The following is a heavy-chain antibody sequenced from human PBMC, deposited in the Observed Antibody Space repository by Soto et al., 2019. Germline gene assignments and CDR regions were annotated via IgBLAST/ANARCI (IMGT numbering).Heavy chain of an antibody. D-gene: IGHD3-10*01. CDR1: GFSLTTAGVG. CDR3: AHSRNLITEDAQVGDFDY. V-gene: IGHV2-5*02. CDR2: IYRDDDE. J-gene: IGHJ4*02. Sequence: QINLKESGPTLVKPTQTLTLTCSFSGFSLTTAGVGVGWVRQSPGEALEWLALIYRDDDERYSPSLKTRLTITKDPSKNQAVLILTHMAPEDTATYYCAHSRNLITEDAQVGDFDYWGQGTLVTVSS.